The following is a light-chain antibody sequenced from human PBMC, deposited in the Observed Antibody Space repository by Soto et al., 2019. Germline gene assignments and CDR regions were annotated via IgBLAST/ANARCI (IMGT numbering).Light chain of an antibody. Sequence: QSALTQPASVSGSPGQSIAISCTGTSSDVGGYNYVSWYQQHPGKAPKLMISEVTNRPSGVSDRFSGSKSANTASLTISGLQAEDEADYYCSSYTSSRTWVFGGGTKVTVL. V-gene: IGLV2-14*01. CDR1: SSDVGGYNY. CDR3: SSYTSSRTWV. CDR2: EVT. J-gene: IGLJ3*02.